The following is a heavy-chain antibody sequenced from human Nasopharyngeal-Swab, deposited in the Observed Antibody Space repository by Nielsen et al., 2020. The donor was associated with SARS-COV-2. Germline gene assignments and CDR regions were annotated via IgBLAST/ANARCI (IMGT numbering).Heavy chain of an antibody. CDR1: GGSISSGGYY. Sequence: SETLSLTCTVSGGSISSGGYYWSWIRQHPGKGLEWIGYIYYSGSTYYNPSLKSRVTILVDTSKNQFSLKLSSVTAADTAVYYCAREVALIAAAGAREDWFDPWGQGTLVTVSS. J-gene: IGHJ5*02. V-gene: IGHV4-31*03. CDR2: IYYSGST. D-gene: IGHD6-13*01. CDR3: AREVALIAAAGAREDWFDP.